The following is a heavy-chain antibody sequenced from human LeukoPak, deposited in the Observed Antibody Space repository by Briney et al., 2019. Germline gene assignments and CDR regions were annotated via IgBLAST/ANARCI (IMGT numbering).Heavy chain of an antibody. CDR1: GGSVSSGSYY. CDR2: IYYSGST. D-gene: IGHD2-15*01. J-gene: IGHJ4*02. V-gene: IGHV4-61*01. Sequence: SETLSLTCTVSGGSVSSGSYYWSWIRQPPGKGLEWIGYIYYSGSTNYNPSLKSRVTISVDTSKNQFSLKLSSVTAADTAVYYCARVVHSPRYSYCSGGSCYYFDYWGQGTLVTVSS. CDR3: ARVVHSPRYSYCSGGSCYYFDY.